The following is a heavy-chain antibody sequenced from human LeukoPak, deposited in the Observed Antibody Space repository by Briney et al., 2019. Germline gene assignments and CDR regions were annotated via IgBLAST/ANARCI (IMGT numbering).Heavy chain of an antibody. CDR2: VDPEDGET. CDR1: GYTFTDYY. Sequence: ASVKVSCKVSGYTFTDYYMHWEQQAPGKGLEWMGLVDPEDGETIYAEKFQGRVTITADTSTDTAYMELSSLRSEDTAVYYCASGQLSGNWGQGTLVTVSS. V-gene: IGHV1-69-2*01. J-gene: IGHJ4*02. CDR3: ASGQLSGN. D-gene: IGHD6-6*01.